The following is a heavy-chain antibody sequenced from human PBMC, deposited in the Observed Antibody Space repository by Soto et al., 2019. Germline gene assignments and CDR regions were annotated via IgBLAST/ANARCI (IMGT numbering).Heavy chain of an antibody. CDR1: GYTFTGYY. CDR2: INPNSGGT. J-gene: IGHJ4*02. V-gene: IGHV1-2*04. D-gene: IGHD2-15*01. CDR3: ATGLQHLVNLYYFDL. Sequence: ASVKVSCKASGYTFTGYYMHWVRQAPGQGLEWMGWINPNSGGTNYAQKFQGWVTMTRDTSISTAYMELSGLRSEDTAIYYCATGLQHLVNLYYFDLWGQGTLVTVSS.